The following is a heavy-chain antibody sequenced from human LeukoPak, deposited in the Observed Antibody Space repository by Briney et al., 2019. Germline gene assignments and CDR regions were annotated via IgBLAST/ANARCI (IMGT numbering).Heavy chain of an antibody. J-gene: IGHJ4*02. Sequence: SETLSLTCTVSGGSISGDFWSWIRQPPGKGLEWIGYIHYTGSTNYKSSLKSRVTMSVDTSNNQFSLNLISVTTADTAVYYCVRGDRIAARPTAFDYWGQGILVTVSS. D-gene: IGHD6-6*01. V-gene: IGHV4-59*01. CDR1: GGSISGDF. CDR2: IHYTGST. CDR3: VRGDRIAARPTAFDY.